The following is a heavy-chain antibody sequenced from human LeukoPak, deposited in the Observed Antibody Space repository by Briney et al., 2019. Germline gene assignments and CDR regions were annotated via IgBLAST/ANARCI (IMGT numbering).Heavy chain of an antibody. CDR1: GYNFNNHW. CDR3: VRQPRVHTPDF. V-gene: IGHV5-51*01. Sequence: GESLKISCRGSGYNFNNHWIGWVRQMPGKGLEWMGIVSPIDSDTRYSPSFQGQVTISADKSITTAYLQWSSLKASDTATYYCVRQPRVHTPDFWGQGTLVTVSS. CDR2: VSPIDSDT. J-gene: IGHJ4*02. D-gene: IGHD1-1*01.